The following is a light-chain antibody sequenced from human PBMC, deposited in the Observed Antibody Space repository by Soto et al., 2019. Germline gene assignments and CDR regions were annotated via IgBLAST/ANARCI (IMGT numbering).Light chain of an antibody. CDR3: QQDGSSPIFT. CDR1: QSVSSSY. V-gene: IGKV3-20*01. CDR2: GAS. Sequence: EIVLTQSPGTLSLSPGERATLSCRASQSVSSSYLAWYQQKPGQAPRLLIYGASSRVTGIPDRFSGSGSGTDFTLTISRLEPEDFAVYYCQQDGSSPIFTFGPGTKVDI. J-gene: IGKJ3*01.